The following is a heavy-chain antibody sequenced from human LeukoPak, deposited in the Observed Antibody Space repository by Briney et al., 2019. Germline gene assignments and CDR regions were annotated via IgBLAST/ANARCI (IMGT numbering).Heavy chain of an antibody. J-gene: IGHJ4*02. CDR1: GFTFSNYA. D-gene: IGHD3-10*01. Sequence: PGGSLRLSCAASGFTFSNYAMSWVRQAPGKGLEWVSGFSGSAGTTHYADSVKGRFTISRDNSKNTLYLQMNSLRAEDTAVYYCAKTAIILVRGVSYFDSWGQGTLVTVSS. V-gene: IGHV3-23*01. CDR2: FSGSAGTT. CDR3: AKTAIILVRGVSYFDS.